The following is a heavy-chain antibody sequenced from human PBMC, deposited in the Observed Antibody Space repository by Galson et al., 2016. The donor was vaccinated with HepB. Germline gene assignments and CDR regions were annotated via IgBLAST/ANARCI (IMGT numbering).Heavy chain of an antibody. J-gene: IGHJ4*02. D-gene: IGHD1-26*01. V-gene: IGHV3-33*08. CDR3: ARDMYTGSYIIDY. CDR1: GFTLSNYW. Sequence: SLRLSCAASGFTLSNYWMHWVRQAPGKGLECVTVIWADGGNKYYVDSVKGRFTISRDNSKNTVYLQMNSLRADDTAVYYCARDMYTGSYIIDYWGQGTLVTVSS. CDR2: IWADGGNK.